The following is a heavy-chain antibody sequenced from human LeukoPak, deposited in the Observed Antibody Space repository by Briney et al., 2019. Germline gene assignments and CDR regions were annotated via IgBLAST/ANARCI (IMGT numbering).Heavy chain of an antibody. J-gene: IGHJ4*02. D-gene: IGHD3-10*01. V-gene: IGHV3-23*01. CDR3: ARADYGSTYYFDY. Sequence: GGSLRLSCAASGFTFSSYAMSWVRQAPGKGLEWVSAISGSGGSTYYADSVKGRFTISRDNAKNSLYLQMNSLRAEDTAVYYCARADYGSTYYFDYWGQGTLVTVSS. CDR1: GFTFSSYA. CDR2: ISGSGGST.